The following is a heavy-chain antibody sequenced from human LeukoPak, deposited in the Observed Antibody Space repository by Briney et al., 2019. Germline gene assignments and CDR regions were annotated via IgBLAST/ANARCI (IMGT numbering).Heavy chain of an antibody. V-gene: IGHV1-69*05. D-gene: IGHD3-22*01. CDR1: GGTFSSYA. J-gene: IGHJ4*02. Sequence: ASVKVSCKASGGTFSSYAISWVRQAPGQGLEWMGGIIPIFGTANYAQKLKGRVTITTDESTSTAYMEMSSLRSEDTAVYYCASMGIYDSSGYSDYWGQGTLVTVSS. CDR2: IIPIFGTA. CDR3: ASMGIYDSSGYSDY.